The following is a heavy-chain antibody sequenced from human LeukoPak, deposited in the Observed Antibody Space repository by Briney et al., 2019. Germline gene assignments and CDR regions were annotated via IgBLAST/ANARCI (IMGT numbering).Heavy chain of an antibody. J-gene: IGHJ3*02. D-gene: IGHD1-26*01. V-gene: IGHV3-15*01. CDR1: GFTFSNAW. CDR3: ARDSEKGEPRAWAFDI. Sequence: GGSLRLSCAASGFTFSNAWMSWVRRAPGKGLGWVGRIKSKTDGGTTDYAAPVKGRFTISRDDSKNTLYLQMNSLRAEDTAVYYCARDSEKGEPRAWAFDIWGQGTMVTVSS. CDR2: IKSKTDGGTT.